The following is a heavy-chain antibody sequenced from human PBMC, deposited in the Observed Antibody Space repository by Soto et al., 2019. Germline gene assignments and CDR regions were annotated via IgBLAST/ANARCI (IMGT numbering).Heavy chain of an antibody. CDR1: GYTFTSYA. CDR2: INAGNGNT. Sequence: ASVKVSCKASGYTFTSYAMHWVRQAPGQRLEWMGWINAGNGNTKYSQKFQGRVTITRDASASTAYMELSSLRSEDTAVYYCAREGSLTGTTDPLDYWGQGTLVTVSS. D-gene: IGHD1-7*01. CDR3: AREGSLTGTTDPLDY. V-gene: IGHV1-3*01. J-gene: IGHJ4*02.